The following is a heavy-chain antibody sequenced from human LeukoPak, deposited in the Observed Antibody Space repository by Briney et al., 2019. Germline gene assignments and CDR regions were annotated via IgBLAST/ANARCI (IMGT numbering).Heavy chain of an antibody. V-gene: IGHV3-30-3*01. CDR3: ARAGYCIRGSCSHVFDY. D-gene: IGHD2-15*01. Sequence: PGGSLRLSCAASGFTFSSYAMHWVRQAPGKGLEWVALMSYDGSAKYYADSVKGRFTISRDTSQNALSLQMSSLRAEDTALYYCARAGYCIRGSCSHVFDYWAREPWSPSP. J-gene: IGHJ4*02. CDR1: GFTFSSYA. CDR2: MSYDGSAK.